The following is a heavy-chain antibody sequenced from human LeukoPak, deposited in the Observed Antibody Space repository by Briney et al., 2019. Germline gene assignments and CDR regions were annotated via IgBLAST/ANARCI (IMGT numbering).Heavy chain of an antibody. CDR2: IRSKGYGGAT. CDR3: ASTMVTSYFYYYYVDV. Sequence: GGSLRLSCRTSGFTFGGYAMSWVRQAPGKGLEWVGFIRSKGYGGATEYAASVKGRFTIARDDSRSIAYLQMNSLKTEDTAVYYCASTMVTSYFYYYYVDVWGKGTTVTVSS. V-gene: IGHV3-49*04. J-gene: IGHJ6*03. D-gene: IGHD2-21*02. CDR1: GFTFGGYA.